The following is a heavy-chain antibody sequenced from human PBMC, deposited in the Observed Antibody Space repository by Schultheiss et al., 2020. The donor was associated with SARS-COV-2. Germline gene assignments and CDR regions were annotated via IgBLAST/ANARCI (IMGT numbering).Heavy chain of an antibody. CDR2: IWYDGSNK. Sequence: GGSLRLSCAASGFTFSSYGMHWVRQAPGKGLEWVAVIWYDGSNKYYADSVKGRFTISRDNSKNTLYLQMNSLRAEDTAVYYCAKVTYCGGDCLWAFDIWGQGTMVTVSS. CDR1: GFTFSSYG. CDR3: AKVTYCGGDCLWAFDI. D-gene: IGHD2-21*01. J-gene: IGHJ3*02. V-gene: IGHV3-30*02.